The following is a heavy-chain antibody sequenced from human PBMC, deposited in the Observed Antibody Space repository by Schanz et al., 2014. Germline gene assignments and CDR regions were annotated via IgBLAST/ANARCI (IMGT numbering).Heavy chain of an antibody. Sequence: EVQLVESGGGLVQPGGSLRLSCAASGFTFSIYGMSWVRQAPGKGLEWVSRMIGSGSSVFYADSVKGRFTISRDNAKNLLYLQMNGLRAEDTAVYFCARDLSSLIQGDVWGKGTTVTVSS. D-gene: IGHD2-2*01. CDR1: GFTFSIYG. CDR2: MIGSGSSV. J-gene: IGHJ6*04. CDR3: ARDLSSLIQGDV. V-gene: IGHV3-23*04.